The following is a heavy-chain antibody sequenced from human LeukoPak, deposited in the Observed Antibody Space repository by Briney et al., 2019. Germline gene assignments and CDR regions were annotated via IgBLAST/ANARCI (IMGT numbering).Heavy chain of an antibody. V-gene: IGHV6-1*01. Sequence: QTLSLTCAISGDSVSSNSAAWNWIRQSPSRGLEWLGRTYYRSKWNNDYAVSVKSRITINPDTSKNQFSLQLNSVTPEDTAVYYCARAGLGYCSSTSCYAQNYYYYYMDVWGKGTTVTVSS. D-gene: IGHD2-2*01. CDR2: TYYRSKWNN. J-gene: IGHJ6*03. CDR1: GDSVSSNSAA. CDR3: ARAGLGYCSSTSCYAQNYYYYYMDV.